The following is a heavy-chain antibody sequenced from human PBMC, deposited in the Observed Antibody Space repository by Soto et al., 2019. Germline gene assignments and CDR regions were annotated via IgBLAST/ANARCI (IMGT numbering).Heavy chain of an antibody. J-gene: IGHJ6*02. CDR2: IYHSGST. D-gene: IGHD3-10*01. CDR3: ARCYGSGSSYYYYYGMDV. V-gene: IGHV4-4*02. Sequence: SETLSLTCAVSGGSISSSNWWSWVRQPPGKGLEWIGEIYHSGSTNYNPSLKSRVTISVDKSKNQFSLKPSSVTAADTAVYYCARCYGSGSSYYYYYGMDVWGQGTTVTVSS. CDR1: GGSISSSNW.